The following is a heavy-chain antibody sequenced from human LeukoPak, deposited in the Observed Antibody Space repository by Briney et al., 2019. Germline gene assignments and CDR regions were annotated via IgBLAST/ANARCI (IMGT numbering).Heavy chain of an antibody. Sequence: ASVKVSCKASGGTFSSYAISWERQAPGQGLEWMGGIIPIFGTANYAQKFQGRVTITADESTSTAYMELSSLRSEDTAVYYCASPTGGSGNSVRFDYWGQGTLVTVSS. CDR3: ASPTGGSGNSVRFDY. J-gene: IGHJ4*02. V-gene: IGHV1-69*13. D-gene: IGHD4-23*01. CDR1: GGTFSSYA. CDR2: IIPIFGTA.